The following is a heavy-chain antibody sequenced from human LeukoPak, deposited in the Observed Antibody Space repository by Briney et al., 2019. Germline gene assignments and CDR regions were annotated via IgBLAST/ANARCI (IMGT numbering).Heavy chain of an antibody. CDR1: GGTFSSYA. V-gene: IGHV1-69*13. J-gene: IGHJ6*04. CDR2: IIPIFGTA. Sequence: RASVKVSCKASGGTFSSYAISWVRQAPGQGLEWVGGIIPIFGTANYAQKFQGRVTITADESTSTAYMELSSLRSEDTAVYYCARIPRTPGDYGMDVWGKGTTVTVSS. D-gene: IGHD3-10*01. CDR3: ARIPRTPGDYGMDV.